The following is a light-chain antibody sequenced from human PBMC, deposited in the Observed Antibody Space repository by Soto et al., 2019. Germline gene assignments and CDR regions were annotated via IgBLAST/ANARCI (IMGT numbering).Light chain of an antibody. CDR1: QGISTW. CDR2: DAS. V-gene: IGKV1D-12*01. CDR3: QHYNSYSEA. Sequence: DIQMTQSPSSASASVGDRLTITCRASQGISTWIAWYQQKPGKAPELLIYDASSLQSGVPSRFSGSGSGTDFTLTISSLQPDDFATYYCQHYNSYSEAFGQGTKVDIK. J-gene: IGKJ1*01.